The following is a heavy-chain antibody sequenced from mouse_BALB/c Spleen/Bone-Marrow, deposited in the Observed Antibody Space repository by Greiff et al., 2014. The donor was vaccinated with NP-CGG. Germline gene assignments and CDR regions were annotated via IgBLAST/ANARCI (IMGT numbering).Heavy chain of an antibody. CDR1: GYTFTYYT. D-gene: IGHD2-4*01. V-gene: IGHV1-4*02. Sequence: QVQLQQSAAELARPGASVKMSCKTSGYTFTYYTMHWVKQRPGQGLEWIGYINPSSGYTDYNQKFKDKTTLTTDKSSSTAYLQLSCMTSEDSAVDDCVRENYDYDGDATDYWGQGTTVTVSS. J-gene: IGHJ4*01. CDR3: VRENYDYDGDATDY. CDR2: INPSSGYT.